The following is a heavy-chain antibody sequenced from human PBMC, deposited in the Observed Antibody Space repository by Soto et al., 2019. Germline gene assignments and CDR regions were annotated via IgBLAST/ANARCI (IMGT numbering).Heavy chain of an antibody. J-gene: IGHJ4*02. CDR1: GFTFSSYW. D-gene: IGHD3-22*01. CDR2: IKQDGSEK. Sequence: EVQLVESGGGLVQPGGSLRLSCAASGFTFSSYWMSWVRQAPGKGLEWVANIKQDGSEKYYVDSVKGRFTISRDNAKNSLYLQMNSLRAEDTAVYYCARVNRYYYDSSGYYHYVDYWGQGTLVTVSS. V-gene: IGHV3-7*05. CDR3: ARVNRYYYDSSGYYHYVDY.